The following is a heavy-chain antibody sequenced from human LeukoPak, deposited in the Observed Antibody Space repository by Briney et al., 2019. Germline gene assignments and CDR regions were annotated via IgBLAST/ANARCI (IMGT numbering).Heavy chain of an antibody. D-gene: IGHD1-7*01. CDR3: ARFGKGPWNYFIDY. Sequence: SETLSLTCAVYGGSFSGYYWSWIRQPPGKGLEWIGEINHSGSTNYNPSLKSRVTISVDTSKNQFSLKLSSVTAADTAVYYCARFGKGPWNYFIDYWGQGTLVTVSS. V-gene: IGHV4-34*01. CDR2: INHSGST. CDR1: GGSFSGYY. J-gene: IGHJ4*02.